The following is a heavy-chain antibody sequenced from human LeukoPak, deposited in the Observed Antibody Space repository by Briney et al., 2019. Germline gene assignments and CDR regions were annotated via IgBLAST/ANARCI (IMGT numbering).Heavy chain of an antibody. CDR1: GFTFSSYW. V-gene: IGHV3-74*01. J-gene: IGHJ3*01. CDR2: INSDGDST. D-gene: IGHD3-9*01. Sequence: GGSLRLSCAASGFTFSSYWMHWVRQAPGKGLVWVSRINSDGDSTNYADSVKGRFTISRDNAKNTLYLQMNSLRAEDTAVYYCANFDGSSQAFHLWGQGTMVTVSS. CDR3: ANFDGSSQAFHL.